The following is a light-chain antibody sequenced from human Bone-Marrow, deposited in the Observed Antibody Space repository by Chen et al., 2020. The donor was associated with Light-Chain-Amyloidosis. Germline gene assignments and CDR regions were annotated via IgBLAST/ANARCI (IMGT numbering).Light chain of an antibody. CDR3: QVWDRSSERPV. V-gene: IGLV3-21*02. Sequence: SYVLTQPSSVSVAPGQTATIACGGNNIGSTSVHWYQQTPGQAPLLVVYDASDRPSGIPERLSGCNAVHAETLTISRVEAGDEADYYCQVWDRSSERPVFGGGTKLTVL. J-gene: IGLJ3*02. CDR1: NIGSTS. CDR2: DAS.